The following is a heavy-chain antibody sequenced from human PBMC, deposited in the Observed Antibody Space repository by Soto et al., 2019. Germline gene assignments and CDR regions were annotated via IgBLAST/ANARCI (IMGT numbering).Heavy chain of an antibody. D-gene: IGHD6-13*01. J-gene: IGHJ4*02. CDR3: GTAERGTAAGGTVQ. CDR1: GFTLSTYW. CDR2: IKQDGSEK. Sequence: EVQVVESGGGLVQPGGSLRLSCAASGFTLSTYWMTWVRQAPGKGLEWVANIKQDGSEKYYVDSVKGRFTVSRDNAKNSLYLQMNSLRTEDTAVYNCGTAERGTAAGGTVQGGQGTLVTVSS. V-gene: IGHV3-7*01.